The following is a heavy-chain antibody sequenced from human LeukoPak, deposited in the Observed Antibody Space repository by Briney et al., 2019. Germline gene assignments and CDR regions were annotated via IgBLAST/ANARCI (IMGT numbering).Heavy chain of an antibody. J-gene: IGHJ4*02. CDR1: GFTFSSYG. CDR3: TRDRGSKWFGPIDH. D-gene: IGHD3-10*01. V-gene: IGHV3-30*03. CDR2: ISYDGSNK. Sequence: GGSLRLSCAASGFTFSSYGMHWVRQAPGKGLEWVAVISYDGSNKYYADSVKGRFTISRDNSKNTLYLQMNSLRAEDTAVYYCTRDRGSKWFGPIDHWGQGTLVTVSS.